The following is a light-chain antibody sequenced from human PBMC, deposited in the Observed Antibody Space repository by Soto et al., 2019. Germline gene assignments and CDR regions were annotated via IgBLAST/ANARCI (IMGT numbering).Light chain of an antibody. V-gene: IGKV3-20*01. J-gene: IGKJ3*01. CDR1: QSISSSY. CDR2: GAS. CDR3: QQYSSSPPEFT. Sequence: EIVLTQSPGTLSLSPGERATLSSRASQSISSSYLAWYQQRPGQAPRLLIFGASYRATGIPDRFSGSGSGTDFTLTISRLEPEDFAVYYCQQYSSSPPEFTFGPGTRVDSK.